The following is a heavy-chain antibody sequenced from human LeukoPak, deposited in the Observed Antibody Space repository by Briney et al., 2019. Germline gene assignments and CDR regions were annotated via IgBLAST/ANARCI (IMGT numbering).Heavy chain of an antibody. CDR1: GYSFTSHG. CDR2: ISTYKGDT. Sequence: ASVKVSCKTSGYSFTSHGITWVRQAPGQGLEWLGWISTYKGDTNYAQKVQGRLTMTTDTSTGTAYMELRSLRSTATAVYYCARKGRQQLVGGLYYYFSMDVWGQGTAVTVSS. V-gene: IGHV1-18*01. J-gene: IGHJ6*02. D-gene: IGHD6-13*01. CDR3: ARKGRQQLVGGLYYYFSMDV.